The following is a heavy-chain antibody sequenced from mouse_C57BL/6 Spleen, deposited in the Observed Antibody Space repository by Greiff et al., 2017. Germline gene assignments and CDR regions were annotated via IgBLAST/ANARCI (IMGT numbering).Heavy chain of an antibody. D-gene: IGHD1-1*01. V-gene: IGHV1-53*01. Sequence: QVQLQQPGTELVKPGASVKLSCKASGYTFTSYWMHWVKQRPGQGLEWIGNINPSNGGTNYNEKFKRKATLTVDKSSSTAYMQLSSLTSEDSAVYYCARGITTVVATHYYAMDYWGQGTSVTVSS. J-gene: IGHJ4*01. CDR3: ARGITTVVATHYYAMDY. CDR2: INPSNGGT. CDR1: GYTFTSYW.